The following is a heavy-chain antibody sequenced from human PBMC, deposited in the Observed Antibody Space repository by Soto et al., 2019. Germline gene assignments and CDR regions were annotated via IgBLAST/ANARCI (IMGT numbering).Heavy chain of an antibody. Sequence: SETLSLTCTVSGGSISSYYWSWIRQPPGKGLEWIGYIYYSGSTNYNPSLKSRVTISVDTSKNQFSLKLSSVTAADTAVYYCARDRTIFGPGGFGYYYYGMDVWGQGTTVTVSS. CDR2: IYYSGST. V-gene: IGHV4-59*01. CDR3: ARDRTIFGPGGFGYYYYGMDV. CDR1: GGSISSYY. J-gene: IGHJ6*02. D-gene: IGHD3-3*01.